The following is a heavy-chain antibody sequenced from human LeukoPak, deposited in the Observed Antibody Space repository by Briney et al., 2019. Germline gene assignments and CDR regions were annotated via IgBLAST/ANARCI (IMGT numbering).Heavy chain of an antibody. J-gene: IGHJ5*02. CDR2: ISGIDGST. D-gene: IGHD3-10*01. CDR3: AKEHSGSYPDPDRENWFDP. Sequence: GGSLRLSCAASGFTLGSYAMSWVRQAPGKGLEWVSSISGIDGSTYYADSVKGRFTISRDSSKNTLYPQMNSLRAEDTAVYYCAKEHSGSYPDPDRENWFDPWGQGTLVTVSS. V-gene: IGHV3-23*01. CDR1: GFTLGSYA.